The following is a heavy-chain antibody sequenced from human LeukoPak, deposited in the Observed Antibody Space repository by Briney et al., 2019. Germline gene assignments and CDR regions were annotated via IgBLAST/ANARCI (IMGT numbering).Heavy chain of an antibody. CDR2: INGRGDDT. Sequence: PGGSLRLSCAAFSGFAMSWVRQAPGRGLEWVLAINGRGDDTYYPDSVKGRFTISRDNSNNTLYLQMNSLRAEDTAVYYCAKGHRSSSSFFDSWGQGILVTVSS. CDR3: AKGHRSSSSFFDS. D-gene: IGHD6-19*01. CDR1: SGFA. V-gene: IGHV3-23*01. J-gene: IGHJ4*02.